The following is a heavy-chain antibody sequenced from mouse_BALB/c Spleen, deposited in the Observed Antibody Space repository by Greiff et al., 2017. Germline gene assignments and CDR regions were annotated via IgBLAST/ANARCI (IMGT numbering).Heavy chain of an antibody. CDR2: INPGSGGT. CDR3: ARSYYYGSSRYAMDY. D-gene: IGHD1-1*01. Sequence: VQLQQSGAELVRPGTSVKVSCKASGYAFTNYLIEWVKQRPGQGLEWIGVINPGSGGTNYNEKFKGKATLTADKSSSTAYMQLSSLTSDDSAVYFCARSYYYGSSRYAMDYWGQGTSVTVSS. CDR1: GYAFTNYL. V-gene: IGHV1-54*01. J-gene: IGHJ4*01.